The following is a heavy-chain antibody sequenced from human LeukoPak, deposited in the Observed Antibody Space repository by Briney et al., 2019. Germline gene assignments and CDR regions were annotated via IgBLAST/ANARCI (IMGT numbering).Heavy chain of an antibody. CDR3: ARDRGYGSGSYSFANWYFDL. D-gene: IGHD3-10*01. V-gene: IGHV4-61*02. CDR2: IYTSGST. J-gene: IGHJ2*01. Sequence: SETLSLTCSVSGDSISTSTYYWSWIRQPAGKGLEWIGRIYTSGSTYYNPSLKSRVTLSVDTSKNQFSLKLSSVTAADTAVYYCARDRGYGSGSYSFANWYFDLWGRGTLVTVSS. CDR1: GDSISTSTYY.